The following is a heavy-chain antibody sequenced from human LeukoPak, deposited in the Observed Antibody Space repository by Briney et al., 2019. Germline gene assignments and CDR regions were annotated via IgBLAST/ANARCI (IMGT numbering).Heavy chain of an antibody. CDR3: ARHSTDGYIEFDY. CDR1: GGSISSYY. Sequence: SETLSLTCTVPGGSISSYYWSWIRQPPGKGLEWIGYIYYSGSTNYNPSLKSRVTISVDTSKNQFSLKLSSVTAADTAVYYCARHSTDGYIEFDYWGQGTLVTVSS. J-gene: IGHJ4*02. D-gene: IGHD5-24*01. V-gene: IGHV4-59*08. CDR2: IYYSGST.